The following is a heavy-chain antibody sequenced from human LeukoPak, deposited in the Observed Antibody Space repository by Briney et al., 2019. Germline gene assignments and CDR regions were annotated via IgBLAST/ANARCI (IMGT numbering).Heavy chain of an antibody. Sequence: GGSLRLSCAASGFTFSNAWMNWVRQAPGKGLEWVSYISSSGSTIYYADSVKGRFTISRDNAKNSLYLQMNSLRAEDTAVYYCASVYGSGSYFHYYYGMDVWGQGTTVTVSS. D-gene: IGHD3-10*01. CDR3: ASVYGSGSYFHYYYGMDV. CDR1: GFTFSNAW. CDR2: ISSSGSTI. V-gene: IGHV3-48*04. J-gene: IGHJ6*02.